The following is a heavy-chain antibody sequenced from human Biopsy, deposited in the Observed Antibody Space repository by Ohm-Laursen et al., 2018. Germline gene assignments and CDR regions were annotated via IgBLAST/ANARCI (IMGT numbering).Heavy chain of an antibody. Sequence: SSVKVSCKSSGGPFDSYAINWMRQAPGQGPEWMGDIIPMYRTSNYAQKFQGRLTITADEYTSTAYMELNSLTSEDTAVYYCARESGPHSGSFAYWGQGTLVTVSS. CDR2: IIPMYRTS. CDR3: ARESGPHSGSFAY. J-gene: IGHJ4*02. V-gene: IGHV1-69*01. CDR1: GGPFDSYA. D-gene: IGHD6-6*01.